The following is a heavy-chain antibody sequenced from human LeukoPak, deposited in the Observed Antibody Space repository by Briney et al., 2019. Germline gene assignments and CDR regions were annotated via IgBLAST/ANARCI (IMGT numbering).Heavy chain of an antibody. CDR2: ISYDGTKK. CDR1: GFTFSSYA. V-gene: IGHV3-30*04. D-gene: IGHD3-10*01. J-gene: IGHJ4*02. CDR3: ARDRGIWFAVTVLDS. Sequence: GGSLRLSCTASGFTFSSYAMHWVRQAPGKGLEWVALISYDGTKKYYADSVRGRFSISRDNSKNTLYLQMNTLTPEDTAFYYCARDRGIWFAVTVLDSWGQGTLVTVSS.